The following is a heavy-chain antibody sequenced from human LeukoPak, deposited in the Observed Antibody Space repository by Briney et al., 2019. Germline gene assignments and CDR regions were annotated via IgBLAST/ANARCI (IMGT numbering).Heavy chain of an antibody. V-gene: IGHV3-74*01. J-gene: IGHJ5*02. CDR2: INSDGSST. CDR1: GFTFSSYW. D-gene: IGHD6-19*01. Sequence: GGSLRLSCAASGFTFSSYWMHWVRQAPGKGLVWVSRINSDGSSTSYADSVKGRFTISRDNAKNTLYLQMNSLRAEDTAVYYCAREYGIAVAGTDNWFDPWGQGTRVIVSS. CDR3: AREYGIAVAGTDNWFDP.